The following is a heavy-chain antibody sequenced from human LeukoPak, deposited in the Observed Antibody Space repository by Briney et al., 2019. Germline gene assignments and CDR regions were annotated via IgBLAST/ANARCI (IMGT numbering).Heavy chain of an antibody. D-gene: IGHD1-7*01. CDR2: IDPSDSYM. J-gene: IGHJ4*02. V-gene: IGHV5-10-1*01. Sequence: GESLKISCKGSGYSFTSYWISWVRQMPGKGLEWMGRIDPSDSYMNYSPSFQGHVTISADKSISTAYLQWSSLKASDTAMFYCAREVRTGTTPLHFDYWGQGTLVTVSS. CDR1: GYSFTSYW. CDR3: AREVRTGTTPLHFDY.